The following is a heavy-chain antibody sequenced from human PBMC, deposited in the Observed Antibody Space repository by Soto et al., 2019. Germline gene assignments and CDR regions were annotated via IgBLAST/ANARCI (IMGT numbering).Heavy chain of an antibody. CDR2: IYYSGST. CDR3: ARGLWFGETYYYYYMDV. V-gene: IGHV4-28*03. CDR1: GYSISSSNW. Sequence: PSETLSLTCAVSGYSISSSNWWGWIRQPPGKGLEWIGYIYYSGSTNYNPSLKSRVTISVDTSKNQFSLKLSSVTAADTAVYYCARGLWFGETYYYYYMDVWGKGTTVTVSS. J-gene: IGHJ6*03. D-gene: IGHD3-10*01.